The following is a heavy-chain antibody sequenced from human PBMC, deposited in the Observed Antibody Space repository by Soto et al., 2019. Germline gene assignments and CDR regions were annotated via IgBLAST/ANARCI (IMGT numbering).Heavy chain of an antibody. D-gene: IGHD5-18*01. CDR3: AKDGLWDSDYYYYMDV. V-gene: IGHV3-23*01. Sequence: GSLRLSCAASGFTFSSYAMSWVRQAPGKGLEWVSAISGSGGSTYYADSVKGRFTISRDNSKNTLYLQMNSLRAEDTAVYYCAKDGLWDSDYYYYMDVWGKGTTVTVSS. J-gene: IGHJ6*03. CDR2: ISGSGGST. CDR1: GFTFSSYA.